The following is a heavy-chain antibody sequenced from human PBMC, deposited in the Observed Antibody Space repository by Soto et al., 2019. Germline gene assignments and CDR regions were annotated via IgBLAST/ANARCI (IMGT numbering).Heavy chain of an antibody. J-gene: IGHJ3*02. Sequence: SETLSLTCTVSGGSISSSSYYWGWIRQPPGKGLEWIGSIYYSGSTYYNPSLKSRVTISVDTSKNQFSLKLSSVTAADTAVYYCARHDPEGLAKPLPAFDIWGQGTMVTVSS. V-gene: IGHV4-39*01. CDR3: ARHDPEGLAKPLPAFDI. CDR1: GGSISSSSYY. CDR2: IYYSGST.